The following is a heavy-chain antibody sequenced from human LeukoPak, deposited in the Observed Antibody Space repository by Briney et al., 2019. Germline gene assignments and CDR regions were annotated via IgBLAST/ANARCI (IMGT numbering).Heavy chain of an antibody. V-gene: IGHV1-18*01. Sequence: ASVKVSCTASGGTFSSYAISWVRQAPGQGLEWMGWIGTYNGNTKYAQEFQGRVTMTTDTSTSTGYMELRNLRSDDTAVYFCVRKWDQTRITFDIWGQGTMVTVSS. CDR3: VRKWDQTRITFDI. D-gene: IGHD1-26*01. CDR1: GGTFSSYA. J-gene: IGHJ3*02. CDR2: IGTYNGNT.